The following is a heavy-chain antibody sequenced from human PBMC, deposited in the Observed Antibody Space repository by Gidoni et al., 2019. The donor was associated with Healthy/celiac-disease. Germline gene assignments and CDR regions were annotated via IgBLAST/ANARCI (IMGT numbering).Heavy chain of an antibody. CDR1: GFTLSGYY. CDR2: ISSSGSTR. Sequence: QVQLVESGGGLVKPGGSRSLSCAASGFTLSGYYMSWIRQAPGQGLAWVAYISSSGSTRYYSDSVKGRSTISRDNAKNSRYLQMNGLGAEETALYYCARDRDSGGVATIGGTWGQGTLVTVSS. V-gene: IGHV3-11*01. CDR3: ARDRDSGGVATIGGT. D-gene: IGHD5-12*01. J-gene: IGHJ4*02.